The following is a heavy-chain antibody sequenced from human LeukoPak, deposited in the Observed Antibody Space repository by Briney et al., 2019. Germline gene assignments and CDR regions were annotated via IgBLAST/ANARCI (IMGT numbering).Heavy chain of an antibody. CDR2: IKQDGSEK. CDR1: GFTFSSYW. V-gene: IGHV3-7*01. D-gene: IGHD2-2*01. Sequence: GGSLRLSCAASGFTFSSYWMSWVRQAPGKGLEWVANIKQDGSEKYYVDSVKGRFTISRDNAKNSLYLQMNSLRAEDTAVYYCARVGIVVVPAALGYYYYYMDLWGKGTTVTVSS. CDR3: ARVGIVVVPAALGYYYYYMDL. J-gene: IGHJ6*03.